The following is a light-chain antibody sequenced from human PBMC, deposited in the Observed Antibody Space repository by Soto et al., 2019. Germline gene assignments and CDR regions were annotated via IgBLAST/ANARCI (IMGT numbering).Light chain of an antibody. CDR3: SSYTNSATRV. V-gene: IGLV2-14*01. Sequence: QSALTQPASVSGSPGQSITISCTGTSSDVGDFTYVSWYQQYPGKAPKLMIYSVSHRPSGVSNRFSGSKSGNTASLTISGPQGEDEGDYYCSSYTNSATRVFGGGTKLTVL. CDR2: SVS. CDR1: SSDVGDFTY. J-gene: IGLJ3*02.